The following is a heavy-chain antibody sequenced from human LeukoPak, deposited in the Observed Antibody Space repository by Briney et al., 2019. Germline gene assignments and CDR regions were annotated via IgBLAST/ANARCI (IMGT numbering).Heavy chain of an antibody. CDR1: GGSISSYY. CDR2: IYTSGST. D-gene: IGHD3-22*01. J-gene: IGHJ5*02. V-gene: IGHV4-4*09. Sequence: SETLSLTCTVSGGSISSYYWSWIRQPPGKGLEWIGYIYTSGSTNYNPSLKSRVTISVDTSKNQFSLKLSSVTAADTAVYYCARTLKYYYDSSGYRNWFDPWGQGTLVTVSS. CDR3: ARTLKYYYDSSGYRNWFDP.